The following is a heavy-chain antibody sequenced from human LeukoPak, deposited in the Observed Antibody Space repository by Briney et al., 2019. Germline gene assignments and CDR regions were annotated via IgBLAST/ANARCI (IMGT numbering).Heavy chain of an antibody. Sequence: GGSLRLSCAASGFTFSNYAINWVRRAPGKGLEWVSAISGSGGSTYYADSVKGRSTISRDNSKNTLYLQMNSLRAEDTAVYYCARGPDYWGQGTLVTVSS. CDR3: ARGPDY. V-gene: IGHV3-23*01. CDR2: ISGSGGST. CDR1: GFTFSNYA. J-gene: IGHJ4*02.